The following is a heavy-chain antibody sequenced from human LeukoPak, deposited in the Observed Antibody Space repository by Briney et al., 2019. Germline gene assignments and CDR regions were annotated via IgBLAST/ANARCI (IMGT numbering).Heavy chain of an antibody. CDR3: ASGSNYYYYMDV. J-gene: IGHJ6*03. CDR1: GYSISSGYY. Sequence: PSETLSLTCTVSGYSISSGYYWGWIRQPPGKGLEWIGSIYHSGSTYYNPSLKSRVTISVDTPKNQFSLKLSSVTAADTAVYYCASGSNYYYYMDVWGKGTTVTISS. V-gene: IGHV4-38-2*02. D-gene: IGHD5-12*01. CDR2: IYHSGST.